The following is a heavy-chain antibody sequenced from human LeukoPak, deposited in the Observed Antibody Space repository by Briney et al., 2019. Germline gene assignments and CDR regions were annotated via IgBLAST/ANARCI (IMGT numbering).Heavy chain of an antibody. Sequence: SETLSLTCDVDGGSFTDNYCSWIRQAPGKGLEWIGEIYHSGATNYNPSLYSRVTLSVDASKSQFSLKLTSVTAADTAVYYCACLHGSGSYHSLLHNTLDVWGTGTTVAVSS. D-gene: IGHD3-10*01. CDR3: ACLHGSGSYHSLLHNTLDV. CDR1: GGSFTDNY. J-gene: IGHJ6*04. CDR2: IYHSGAT. V-gene: IGHV4-34*01.